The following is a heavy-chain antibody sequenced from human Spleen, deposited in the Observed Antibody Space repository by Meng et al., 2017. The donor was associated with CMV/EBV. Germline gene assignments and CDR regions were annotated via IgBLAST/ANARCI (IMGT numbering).Heavy chain of an antibody. D-gene: IGHD6-19*01. CDR1: GFTVSSNY. V-gene: IGHV3-53*01. CDR2: IYSGGYT. Sequence: GESLKISCAASGFTVSSNYMSWVRQAPGKGLEWVSVIYSGGYTYYADSVKGRFTISRDNAQKTLYLQMNSLTAEDTALYYCVKEDSSGWYRTFESWGQGTLVTVSS. J-gene: IGHJ4*02. CDR3: VKEDSSGWYRTFES.